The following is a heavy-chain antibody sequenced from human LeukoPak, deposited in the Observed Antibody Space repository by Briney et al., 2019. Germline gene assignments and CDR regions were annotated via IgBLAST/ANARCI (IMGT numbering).Heavy chain of an antibody. CDR3: ARSEGDLRPFDY. Sequence: SQTLSLTCTVSGGSISSGGYYWNWIRQHPGRGLEWIGYIYYSGSTYYNPSLKSRVTISVDTSKNQFSLKLSSVTAADTAVYYCARSEGDLRPFDYWGQGTLVTVSS. CDR2: IYYSGST. J-gene: IGHJ4*02. D-gene: IGHD2-21*02. V-gene: IGHV4-31*03. CDR1: GGSISSGGYY.